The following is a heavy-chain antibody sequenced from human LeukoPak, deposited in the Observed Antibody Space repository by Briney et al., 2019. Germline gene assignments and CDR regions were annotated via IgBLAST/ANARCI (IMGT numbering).Heavy chain of an antibody. J-gene: IGHJ4*02. CDR1: GFTFSSYA. Sequence: GRSLRLSCAASGFTFSSYAMHWVRQAPGKGLEWVAVISYDGTNKYYADSVKGRFTISRDNSKNTVYLQVNSLRAEDTAMYYCARGARYCSSTSCYSYFDYWGQGTLVTVSS. D-gene: IGHD2-2*01. CDR3: ARGARYCSSTSCYSYFDY. V-gene: IGHV3-30-3*01. CDR2: ISYDGTNK.